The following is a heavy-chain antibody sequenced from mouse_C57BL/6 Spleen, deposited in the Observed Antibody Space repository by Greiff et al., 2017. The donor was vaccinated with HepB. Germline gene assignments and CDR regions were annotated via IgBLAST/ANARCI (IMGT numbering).Heavy chain of an antibody. CDR3: ARSLDGPYFDY. Sequence: EVQLQQSGPELVKPGASVKISCKASGYTFTDYYMNWVKQSHGKSLEWIGDINPNNGGTSYNQKFKGKATLTVDKSSSTAYMELRSLTSEDSAVYYCARSLDGPYFDYWGQGTTLTVSS. J-gene: IGHJ2*01. V-gene: IGHV1-26*01. D-gene: IGHD2-3*01. CDR1: GYTFTDYY. CDR2: INPNNGGT.